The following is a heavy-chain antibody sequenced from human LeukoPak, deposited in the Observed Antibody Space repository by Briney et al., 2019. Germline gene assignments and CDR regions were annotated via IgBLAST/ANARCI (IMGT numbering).Heavy chain of an antibody. V-gene: IGHV6-1*01. J-gene: IGHJ6*02. Sequence: SQTLSLTCAISGDSVSSNSAAWNWIRQSPSRSLEWLGRTCYRSKWYNDYAVSVKSRITINPDTSKNQFSLQLNSVTPEDTAVYYCARDGRDGYNYFSYYGMDVWGQGTTVTVSS. D-gene: IGHD5-24*01. CDR2: TCYRSKWYN. CDR3: ARDGRDGYNYFSYYGMDV. CDR1: GDSVSSNSAA.